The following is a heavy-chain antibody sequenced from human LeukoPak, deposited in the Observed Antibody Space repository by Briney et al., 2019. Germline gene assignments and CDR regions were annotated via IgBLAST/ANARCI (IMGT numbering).Heavy chain of an antibody. CDR3: ARDHYVWGSYRSSWFDP. Sequence: SQTLSLTCAISGDSVSSNSAAWNWIRQSPSRGLEWLGRTYYRSKWYNDYAVSVKSRITINPDTSKNQFSLQLNSVTPEDTAVYYCARDHYVWGSYRSSWFDPWGQGTLVTVSS. V-gene: IGHV6-1*01. CDR1: GDSVSSNSAA. D-gene: IGHD3-16*02. J-gene: IGHJ5*02. CDR2: TYYRSKWYN.